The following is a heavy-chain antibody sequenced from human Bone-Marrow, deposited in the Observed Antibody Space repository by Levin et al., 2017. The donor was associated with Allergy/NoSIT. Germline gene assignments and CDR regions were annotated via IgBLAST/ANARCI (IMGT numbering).Heavy chain of an antibody. J-gene: IGHJ4*02. CDR1: GSTFTNAW. CDR3: ASGDFDVWSGYYSFEY. CDR2: IKTNADGGTI. V-gene: IGHV3-15*01. Sequence: GGSLRLSCAASGSTFTNAWMNGVRQAPGKGLEWVGLIKTNADGGTIDYAAPVKGRFTVSRDDSINTLYLHMNSLTAEDTAVYYCASGDFDVWSGYYSFEYWGQGPLVNVSS. D-gene: IGHD3-3*01.